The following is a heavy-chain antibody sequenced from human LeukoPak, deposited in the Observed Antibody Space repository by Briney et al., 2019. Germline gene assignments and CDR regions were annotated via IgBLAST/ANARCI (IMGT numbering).Heavy chain of an antibody. D-gene: IGHD3-9*01. CDR1: EFSFSTSGVG. Sequence: ESGPTLVKPTQTLTLTCTFSEFSFSTSGVGVGWIRQPPGKALEWLAVIYWDEDKRYRPSLKSRLTITKDTSKNQVVLTMTNMDPVDTATYYCARSPYYDILTGSRGTFDYWGRGILVTVSS. CDR2: IYWDEDK. CDR3: ARSPYYDILTGSRGTFDY. V-gene: IGHV2-5*02. J-gene: IGHJ4*02.